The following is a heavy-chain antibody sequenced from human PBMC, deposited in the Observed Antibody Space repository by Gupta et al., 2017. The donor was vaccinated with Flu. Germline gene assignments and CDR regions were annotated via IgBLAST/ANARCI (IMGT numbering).Heavy chain of an antibody. J-gene: IGHJ4*02. V-gene: IGHV1-69*01. CDR1: GVTFRSYV. D-gene: IGHD2-15*01. CDR2: IIPVFGPT. Sequence: QVQLVQSGAEVKKPGSSVKVSCKASGVTFRSYVINWVRQAPGQGLEWMGGIIPVFGPTNYAQKFQGRVTITADESTSTAYLERSSLRSEDTAVYYCARKGGGHCSGGTCYSFDYWGQGTLVIVSS. CDR3: ARKGGGHCSGGTCYSFDY.